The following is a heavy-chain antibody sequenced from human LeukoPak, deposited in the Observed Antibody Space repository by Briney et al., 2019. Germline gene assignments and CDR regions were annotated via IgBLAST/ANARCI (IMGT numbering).Heavy chain of an antibody. CDR1: GCSISSYY. V-gene: IGHV4-59*01. D-gene: IGHD6-13*01. Sequence: SETLSLTCTVSGCSISSYYWSWIRQPPGKGLEWIGYIYYSGSTNYHPSLKSRVTISVETSKNQFSLKLSSVTAADTAVYYCARAGTPGDFDYWGQGTLVTVSS. CDR2: IYYSGST. CDR3: ARAGTPGDFDY. J-gene: IGHJ4*02.